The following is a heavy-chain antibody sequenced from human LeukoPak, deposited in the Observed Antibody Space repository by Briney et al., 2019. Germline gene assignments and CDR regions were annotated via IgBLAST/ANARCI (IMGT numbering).Heavy chain of an antibody. Sequence: SETLSLTCTVSGGSISSRPYYWGWVRQPPGQGLEWIGSISYSGSIHYNPSLKSRVTISVDTSRNHFSLRLSSVTAADTAVYYCTTLEIGDYYFDYWGQGTLVTVSS. J-gene: IGHJ4*02. CDR1: GGSISSRPYY. V-gene: IGHV4-39*01. CDR2: ISYSGSI. D-gene: IGHD3-16*01. CDR3: TTLEIGDYYFDY.